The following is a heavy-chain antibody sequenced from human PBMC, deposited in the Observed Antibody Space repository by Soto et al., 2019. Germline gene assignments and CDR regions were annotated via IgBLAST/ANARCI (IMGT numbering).Heavy chain of an antibody. CDR1: GGSFSGYC. Sequence: SATLSLTCAVYGGSFSGYCWSWIRQPPGRGLEWMGEINHSGSTNYNPSLKSRVTISVDTSKNQFSLKLSSVTAADTAVYYCARGPGGYAKRTGGKYYFDYWGQGTLVNVSS. D-gene: IGHD2-8*01. J-gene: IGHJ4*02. V-gene: IGHV4-34*01. CDR3: ARGPGGYAKRTGGKYYFDY. CDR2: INHSGST.